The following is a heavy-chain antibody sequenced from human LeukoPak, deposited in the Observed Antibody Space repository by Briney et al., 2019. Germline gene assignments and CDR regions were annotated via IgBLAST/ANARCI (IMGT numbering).Heavy chain of an antibody. CDR1: GYTFTSYD. J-gene: IGHJ4*02. Sequence: SVKVSCKASGYTFTSYDINWVRQAPGKGLEWMGGFDPEDGETIYAQKFQGRVTMTEDTSTDTAYMELSSLRSEDTAVYYCATGQGYYFDYWGQGTLVTVSS. CDR3: ATGQGYYFDY. V-gene: IGHV1-24*01. CDR2: FDPEDGET.